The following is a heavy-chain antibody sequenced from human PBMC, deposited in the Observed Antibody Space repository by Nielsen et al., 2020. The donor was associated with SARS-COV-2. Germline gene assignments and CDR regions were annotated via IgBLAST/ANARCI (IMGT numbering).Heavy chain of an antibody. CDR1: GASINDYY. J-gene: IGHJ6*02. CDR3: ARGGYYSNTLDV. V-gene: IGHV4-59*01. CDR2: IYYTGST. Sequence: SETLSLTCTVSGASINDYYWSCIRQPPGQGLEWIGYIYYTGSTNWNPSLKSRLTISVDTSQNQFSLKLGSVTAADAAVYYCARGGYYSNTLDVWGQGTTVTVFS.